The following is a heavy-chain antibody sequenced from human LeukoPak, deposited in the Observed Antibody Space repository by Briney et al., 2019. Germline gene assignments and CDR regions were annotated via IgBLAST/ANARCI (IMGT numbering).Heavy chain of an antibody. V-gene: IGHV4-39*01. J-gene: IGHJ4*02. CDR3: ARQRDGYNYFFDC. CDR2: IYYSGST. D-gene: IGHD5-12*01. Sequence: SETLSLTCTVSGGSISSSSYYWGWIRQPPGKGLEWIGSIYYSGSTYYNPSLESRVTISVDTSKNQFSLKLSSVTAADTAVYYCARQRDGYNYFFDCWGQGTLVTVSS. CDR1: GGSISSSSYY.